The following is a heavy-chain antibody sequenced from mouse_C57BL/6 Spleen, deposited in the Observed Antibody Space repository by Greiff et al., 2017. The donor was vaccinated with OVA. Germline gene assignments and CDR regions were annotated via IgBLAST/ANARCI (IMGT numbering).Heavy chain of an antibody. J-gene: IGHJ2*01. CDR2: IDPETGGT. CDR3: TRFPYYGSG. CDR1: GYTFTDYE. V-gene: IGHV1-15*01. Sequence: QVHVKQSGAELVRPGASVTLSCKASGYTFTDYEMHWVKQTPVHGLEWIGAIDPETGGTAYNQKFKGKAILTADKSSSTAYMELRSLTSEDSAVYYCTRFPYYGSGWGQGTTLTVSS. D-gene: IGHD1-1*01.